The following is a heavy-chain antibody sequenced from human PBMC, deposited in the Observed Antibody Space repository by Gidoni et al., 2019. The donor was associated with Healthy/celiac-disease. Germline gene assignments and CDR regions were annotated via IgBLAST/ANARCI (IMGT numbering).Heavy chain of an antibody. CDR2: ISAYNGNT. V-gene: IGHV1-18*01. CDR3: ARIEVVVITTGWFDA. CDR1: GYTFTSYG. D-gene: IGHD3-22*01. Sequence: QVQLVHSVAEVTKPGASVKVSCKASGYTFTSYGISCVRQAPGQGLEWMGWISAYNGNTNYAQKIQGRVTMTNDTSTSTAYKELRRLRSDDTAVYYCARIEVVVITTGWFDAWGQGTLVTVSS. J-gene: IGHJ5*02.